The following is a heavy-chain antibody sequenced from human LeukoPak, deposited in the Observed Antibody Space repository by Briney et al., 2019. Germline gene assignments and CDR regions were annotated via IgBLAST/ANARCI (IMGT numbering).Heavy chain of an antibody. J-gene: IGHJ3*02. CDR1: RFFFSIYA. V-gene: IGHV3-23*01. D-gene: IGHD3-10*01. CDR3: AKDTVLQGFRELTQMYTFD. Sequence: GRSLRPVCAAARFFFSIYAISWVRQEPREGLECVSGVSVNGAGTYYADSVKGRLTISRDNSKNTLYLQMNSLRAEDTAVYYCAKDTVLQGFRELTQMYTFD. CDR2: VSVNGAGT.